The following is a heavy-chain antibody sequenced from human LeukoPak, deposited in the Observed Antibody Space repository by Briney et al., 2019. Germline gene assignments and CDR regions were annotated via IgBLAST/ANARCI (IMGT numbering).Heavy chain of an antibody. V-gene: IGHV1-46*01. J-gene: IGHJ4*02. CDR3: ARDLEVVTAIPLYYFDY. CDR1: GYTFTGYY. Sequence: ASVKVSCKASGYTFTGYYMHWVRQAPGQGLEWMGIINPSGGSTCYAQKFQGRVTMTRDTSTSTVYMELSSLRSEDTAMYYCARDLEVVTAIPLYYFDYWGQGTLVTVSS. CDR2: INPSGGST. D-gene: IGHD2-21*02.